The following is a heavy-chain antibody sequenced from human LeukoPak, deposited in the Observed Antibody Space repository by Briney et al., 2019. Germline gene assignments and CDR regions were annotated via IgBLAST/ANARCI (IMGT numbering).Heavy chain of an antibody. D-gene: IGHD4-23*01. CDR2: VWFDESYE. CDR3: ARDLGGRGIPVYYFDY. CDR1: GLKFTDYA. V-gene: IGHV3-33*08. J-gene: IGHJ4*02. Sequence: GRCLRLSCVASGLKFTDYAIHWVRQVAGRGLEWVAVVWFDESYELYADSVKGRFTISRDDYRRTVNLQMESLRAEDPALYYCARDLGGRGIPVYYFDYWGQGTQVTVSS.